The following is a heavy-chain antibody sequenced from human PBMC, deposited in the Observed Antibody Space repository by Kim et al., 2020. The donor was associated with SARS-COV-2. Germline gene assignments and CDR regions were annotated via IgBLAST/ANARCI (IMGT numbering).Heavy chain of an antibody. D-gene: IGHD4-17*01. J-gene: IGHJ6*02. V-gene: IGHV4-59*08. CDR2: IYYSGST. CDR1: GGSISSYY. Sequence: SETLSLTCTVSGGSISSYYWSWIRQPPGKGLEWIGYIYYSGSTNYNPSLKSRVTISVDTSKNQFSLKLSSVTAADTAVYYCATYGAHFWFGMAVWGQGTT. CDR3: ATYGAHFWFGMAV.